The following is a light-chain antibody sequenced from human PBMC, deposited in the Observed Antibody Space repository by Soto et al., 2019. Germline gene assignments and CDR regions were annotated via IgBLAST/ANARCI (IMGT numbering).Light chain of an antibody. CDR2: MNN. Sequence: QSVLTQTPSTSGTPGQTVTISCSGRSSNIGKNAVNWYRHLPGTAPNLLIYMNNERPSEVPDRISGSKSGTSASLAISGLRSEDEADYYCAVWYDSVNGWVFGGGTQLTVL. CDR1: SSNIGKNA. V-gene: IGLV1-44*01. J-gene: IGLJ7*01. CDR3: AVWYDSVNGWV.